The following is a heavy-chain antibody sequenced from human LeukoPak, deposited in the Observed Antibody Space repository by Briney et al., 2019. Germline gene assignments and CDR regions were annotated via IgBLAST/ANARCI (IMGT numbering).Heavy chain of an antibody. Sequence: GGSLRLSCVGSGFTFRNYWMGWFRQAPGRGLEWVATIKPDESQKFLLASVRGRFNVSRDNAKESLYLQMDNLRADDTGVYYCARRHSNSWYDADYNWFAPWGQGTLVSVSS. J-gene: IGHJ5*02. D-gene: IGHD2/OR15-2a*01. CDR1: GFTFRNYW. CDR2: IKPDESQK. CDR3: ARRHSNSWYDADYNWFAP. V-gene: IGHV3-7*03.